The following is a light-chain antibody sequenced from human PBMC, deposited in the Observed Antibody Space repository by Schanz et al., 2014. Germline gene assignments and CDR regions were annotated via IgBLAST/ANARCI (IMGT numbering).Light chain of an antibody. Sequence: QSVLTQPPSASGTPGQRVTISCSGSSSNIGRNSVSWYEQLPGTAPKLLIYSNTQRPSGVPDRFSGSKSGTSASLAISGLQCEDEADYYCAAWDDSLNGRVFGGGTKLTVL. V-gene: IGLV1-44*01. CDR2: SNT. CDR3: AAWDDSLNGRV. J-gene: IGLJ3*02. CDR1: SSNIGRNS.